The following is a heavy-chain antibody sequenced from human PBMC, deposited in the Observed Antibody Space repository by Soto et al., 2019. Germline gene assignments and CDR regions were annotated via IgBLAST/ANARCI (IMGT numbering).Heavy chain of an antibody. CDR2: IDPDDSYT. Sequence: GESLKISCEGSGYRFTTHCISWVRQLPGKGLEWMGRIDPDDSYTDYSPSFRGHVTISADKSSNTAYLQWNSLKASDTAVYYCARQMWERGTAPILDYWGKGTLVTVSS. V-gene: IGHV5-10-1*01. CDR3: ARQMWERGTAPILDY. J-gene: IGHJ4*02. CDR1: GYRFTTHC. D-gene: IGHD1-26*01.